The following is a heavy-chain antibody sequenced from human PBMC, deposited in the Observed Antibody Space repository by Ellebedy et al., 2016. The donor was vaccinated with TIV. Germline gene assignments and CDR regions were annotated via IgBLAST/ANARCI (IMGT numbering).Heavy chain of an antibody. CDR2: INSDGSST. Sequence: GGSLRLSXAASGFTFSSYWMHWVRQAPGKGLVWVSRINSDGSSTSYADSVKGRFTISRDNAKNSLYLQMNSLRAEDTAVYYCARDSYYEGVYYYYYGMDVWGQGTTVTVSS. CDR3: ARDSYYEGVYYYYYGMDV. J-gene: IGHJ6*02. D-gene: IGHD3-10*01. CDR1: GFTFSSYW. V-gene: IGHV3-74*01.